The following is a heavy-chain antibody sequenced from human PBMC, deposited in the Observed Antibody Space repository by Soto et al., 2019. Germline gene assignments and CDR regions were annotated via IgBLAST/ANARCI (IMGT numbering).Heavy chain of an antibody. J-gene: IGHJ4*02. CDR3: AKGGRQWLVTSDFNY. CDR2: IYYNGST. D-gene: IGHD6-19*01. Sequence: PSETLSLTCTVSGGSISSSSYYWGWIRQPPGKGLEWIGSIYYNGSTYYNPSLKSRVTISVDTSKNQFSLKLSSVTSLRAEDTAVYYCAKGGRQWLVTSDFNYWGQGALVTVSS. CDR1: GGSISSSSYY. V-gene: IGHV4-39*01.